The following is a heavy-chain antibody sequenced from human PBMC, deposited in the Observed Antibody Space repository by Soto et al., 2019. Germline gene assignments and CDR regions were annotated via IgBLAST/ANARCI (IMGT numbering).Heavy chain of an antibody. CDR2: IVPMLRTP. CDR3: ARGLGGSYFPFDF. J-gene: IGHJ4*02. D-gene: IGHD1-26*01. V-gene: IGHV1-69*11. Sequence: QVQLVQSGAEVKKPGSSVKVSCKASGGSFSDYAINWVRQAPGPGLEWMGGIVPMLRTPNYARNCQGRVTITADESTGTVYMELSNLRSEDTAVYYCARGLGGSYFPFDFWGQGPLVTVSS. CDR1: GGSFSDYA.